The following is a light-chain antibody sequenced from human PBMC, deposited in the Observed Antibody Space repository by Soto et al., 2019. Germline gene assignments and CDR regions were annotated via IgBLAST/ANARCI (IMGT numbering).Light chain of an antibody. J-gene: IGLJ2*01. CDR2: SNN. V-gene: IGLV1-44*01. Sequence: QSVLTQPPSASGTPGQRVTISCSGSSSNIGSNTVNWYQQLPGTAPKLLIYSNNQRPSGVPDRFSGSKSGPSASLAISGLQSEGEADYYCAAWDDCLNGVVFGGGTKLTVL. CDR1: SSNIGSNT. CDR3: AAWDDCLNGVV.